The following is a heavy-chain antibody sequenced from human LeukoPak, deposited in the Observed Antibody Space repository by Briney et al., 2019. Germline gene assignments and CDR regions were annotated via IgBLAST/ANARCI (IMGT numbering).Heavy chain of an antibody. CDR1: GGSISGYY. Sequence: PSETLSLTCTVSGGSISGYYWTWIRQPPGKGLEWIGYIFYSGSTTYSPSLKSRVTVSVDTSKNQFSLKLSSVTAADTAVYYCARQGRGSSAGFDYWGQGTLVTVSS. V-gene: IGHV4-59*08. CDR3: ARQGRGSSAGFDY. CDR2: IFYSGST. J-gene: IGHJ4*02. D-gene: IGHD6-13*01.